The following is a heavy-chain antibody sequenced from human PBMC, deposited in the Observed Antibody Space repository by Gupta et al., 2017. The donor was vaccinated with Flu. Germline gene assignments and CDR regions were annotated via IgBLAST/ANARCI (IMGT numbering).Heavy chain of an antibody. V-gene: IGHV3-7*01. CDR3: ARNRGWEQFDY. J-gene: IGHJ4*02. Sequence: EVQLVASGGGLVQPGGSLRLSCAASGFTFSDFWMNWVRQAPGKGLEWVAKINQDGSTKNYVDSLKGRFTVSRDNAKNSLYLQVDSLRAEDTAVYFCARNRGWEQFDYWGQGTLVTVSS. CDR2: INQDGSTK. CDR1: GFTFSDFW. D-gene: IGHD5-24*01.